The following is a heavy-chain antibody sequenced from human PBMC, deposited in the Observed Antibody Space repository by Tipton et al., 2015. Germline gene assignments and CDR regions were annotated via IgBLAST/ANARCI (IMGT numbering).Heavy chain of an antibody. CDR2: ISHSGNT. CDR3: ARDLEHGMDV. Sequence: TLSLTCAVSAYSISSDYYWGWIRRPPGKGLEWIGSISHSGNTYYNPSLKSRVTMSRDTSKNQFSLKLTSVTAADTAVYYCARDLEHGMDVWGQGTTVTVSS. D-gene: IGHD5-24*01. J-gene: IGHJ6*02. V-gene: IGHV4-38-2*02. CDR1: AYSISSDYY.